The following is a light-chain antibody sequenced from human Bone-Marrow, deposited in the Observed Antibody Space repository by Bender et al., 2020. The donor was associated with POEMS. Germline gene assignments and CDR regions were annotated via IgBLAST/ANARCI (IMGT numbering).Light chain of an antibody. J-gene: IGLJ2*01. CDR1: NSNIGNDF. Sequence: QSVLTQPPSVSAAPGQKVTISCSGSNSNIGNDFVSWYQQLPGTAPKLLIYADSNRPSGVPDRFSGSKSGTSASLAITGLQSEDEADYYCATWDDSLNGLVVFGGGTKLTVL. V-gene: IGLV1-51*01. CDR3: ATWDDSLNGLVV. CDR2: ADS.